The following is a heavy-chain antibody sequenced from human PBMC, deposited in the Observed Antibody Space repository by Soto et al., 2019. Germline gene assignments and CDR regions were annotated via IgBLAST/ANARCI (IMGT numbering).Heavy chain of an antibody. V-gene: IGHV3-33*01. D-gene: IGHD5-12*01. CDR1: GFTFSSYG. Sequence: QVQLVESGGGVVQTGRSLRLSCAASGFTFSSYGMHWVRQAPGKGLEWVAVIWFDGSNKWYADSVKGRFTISRDNSKNTLYLQMNSLRAEDTAVYSCARDRGYSGYDSPRYYYGMDVWGQGTTVTVSS. CDR3: ARDRGYSGYDSPRYYYGMDV. CDR2: IWFDGSNK. J-gene: IGHJ6*02.